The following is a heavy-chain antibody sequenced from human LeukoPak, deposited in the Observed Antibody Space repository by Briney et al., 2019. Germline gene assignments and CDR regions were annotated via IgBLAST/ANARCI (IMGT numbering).Heavy chain of an antibody. CDR3: ARHAHYYDSSGYYPVDAFDI. J-gene: IGHJ3*02. D-gene: IGHD3-22*01. CDR1: GGSISSYY. CDR2: IYYSGST. V-gene: IGHV4-59*08. Sequence: PSETLSLTCTVSGGSISSYYWSWIRQPPGKGLEWIGYIYYSGSTNYNPSLKSRVTISVDTSKNQFSRNLSSVTAADTAVYYCARHAHYYDSSGYYPVDAFDIWGQGTMVTVSS.